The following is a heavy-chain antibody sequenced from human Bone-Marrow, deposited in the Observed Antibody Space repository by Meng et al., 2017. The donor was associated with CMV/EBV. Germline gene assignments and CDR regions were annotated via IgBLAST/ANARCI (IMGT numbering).Heavy chain of an antibody. D-gene: IGHD2-2*01. Sequence: GESLKISCAASAFTFSNYAMHWVRQAPGKGLEWVAVASHDGSNTYYADSVRGRFTISRDNAENTLYLQMNSLRAEDTALYYCARGPYCSSTRCFNFDVFDVWGQGTVVTVSS. CDR3: ARGPYCSSTRCFNFDVFDV. CDR2: ASHDGSNT. V-gene: IGHV3-30*04. J-gene: IGHJ3*01. CDR1: AFTFSNYA.